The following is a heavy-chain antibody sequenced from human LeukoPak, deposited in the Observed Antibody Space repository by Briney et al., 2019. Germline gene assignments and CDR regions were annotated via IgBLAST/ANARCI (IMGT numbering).Heavy chain of an antibody. V-gene: IGHV3-64D*09. CDR1: GFTFSFYA. J-gene: IGHJ3*01. CDR2: ISCNGGST. CDR3: VKGFPHYYDSSGFGAFDV. D-gene: IGHD3-22*01. Sequence: PGGSLRLSCSASGFTFSFYAMGWVRQAPGKGLEYVSAISCNGGSTYYADSVKGRFTISRDNSKNTLYLQMSSLRADDTAVYYCVKGFPHYYDSSGFGAFDVWGQGTIVTVSS.